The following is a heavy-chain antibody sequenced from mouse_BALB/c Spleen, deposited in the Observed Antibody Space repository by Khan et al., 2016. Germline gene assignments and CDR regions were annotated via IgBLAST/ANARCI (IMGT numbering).Heavy chain of an antibody. J-gene: IGHJ3*01. D-gene: IGHD2-4*01. CDR3: ARSPYDSYVGFAY. Sequence: VQLQQSGAELVKPGASVKLSCTASGFNIKDTYMHWVKQRPEQGLEWIGRIDPANGNTKYDPKFQGKATITADTSSNTAYLQLSSLPSEDTAVYYCARSPYDSYVGFAYWGQGTLVTVAA. V-gene: IGHV14-3*02. CDR2: IDPANGNT. CDR1: GFNIKDTY.